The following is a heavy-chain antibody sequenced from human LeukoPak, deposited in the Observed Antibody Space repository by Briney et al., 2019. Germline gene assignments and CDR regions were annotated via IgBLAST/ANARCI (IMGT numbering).Heavy chain of an antibody. Sequence: SETLSLTCTVPGYSISSGYYWGWIRQPPGKGLEWIGSIYHSGSTYYNPSLKSRVTISVDTSKNQFSLKLSSVTAADTAVYYCARRPYYYYYMDVWGKGTTVTVSS. CDR2: IYHSGST. CDR1: GYSISSGYY. CDR3: ARRPYYYYYMDV. J-gene: IGHJ6*03. V-gene: IGHV4-38-2*02.